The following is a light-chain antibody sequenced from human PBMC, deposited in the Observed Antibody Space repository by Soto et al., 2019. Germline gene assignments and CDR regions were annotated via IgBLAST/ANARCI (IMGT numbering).Light chain of an antibody. CDR3: KQYGSSTRT. CDR1: HSVSSN. J-gene: IGKJ1*01. V-gene: IGKV3-15*01. Sequence: IVMTQSPATLSVSSGERATLSCRASHSVSSNLAWYQQKPRQAPRLLIYGAATRATGLPARFSGSGSGTDFTLNISTLETEDFAVYDCKQYGSSTRTVGQGNKGDIK. CDR2: GAA.